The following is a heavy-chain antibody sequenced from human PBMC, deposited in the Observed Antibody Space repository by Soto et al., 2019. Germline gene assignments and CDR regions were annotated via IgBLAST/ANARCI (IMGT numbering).Heavy chain of an antibody. CDR3: VKGLAAPTVSWFDP. V-gene: IGHV3-30*18. Sequence: QVQLVESGGGVVQPGRSLRLSCAASGFTFNSYGMHWVRQAPGKGLEWVAVISFDGSNKHYADSMKGRFTISRDNSKNTLYLQMNSLRAEDSAVYYCVKGLAAPTVSWFDPWGQGTLVIVSS. J-gene: IGHJ5*02. D-gene: IGHD6-6*01. CDR2: ISFDGSNK. CDR1: GFTFNSYG.